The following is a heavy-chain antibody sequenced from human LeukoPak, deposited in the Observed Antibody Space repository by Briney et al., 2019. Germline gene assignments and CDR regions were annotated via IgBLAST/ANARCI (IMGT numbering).Heavy chain of an antibody. J-gene: IGHJ6*02. CDR3: ARVPSMPYYYDSSGYYIYYYYGMDV. Sequence: SETLSLTCTVSGGSISSYYWSWIRQPPGKGLEWIGYIYYSGSTNYNPSPKSRVTISVDTSKNQFSLKQSSVTAADTAVYYCARVPSMPYYYDSSGYYIYYYYGMDVWGQGTTVTVSS. D-gene: IGHD3-22*01. CDR1: GGSISSYY. CDR2: IYYSGST. V-gene: IGHV4-59*01.